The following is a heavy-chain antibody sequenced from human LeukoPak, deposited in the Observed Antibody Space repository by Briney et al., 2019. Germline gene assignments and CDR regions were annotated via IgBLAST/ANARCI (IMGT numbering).Heavy chain of an antibody. Sequence: SETLSLTCTVSGGSISSSSYYWGWIRQPPGKGLEWIGRIYYSGSTYYNPSLQSRFTIAVETSKNQFSLKLSSVTAADTAVYYCARGGSGSFGAFDIWGQGTMVTVSS. D-gene: IGHD3-16*01. V-gene: IGHV4-39*07. CDR2: IYYSGST. CDR1: GGSISSSSYY. J-gene: IGHJ3*02. CDR3: ARGGSGSFGAFDI.